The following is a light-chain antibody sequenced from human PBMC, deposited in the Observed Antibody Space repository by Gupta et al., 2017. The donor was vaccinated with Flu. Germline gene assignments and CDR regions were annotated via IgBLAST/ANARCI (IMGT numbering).Light chain of an antibody. CDR2: DES. Sequence: YVLPQPPSVSVAPGQTARITCGGKNIGNKGVHWYQQAPGQAPVLVVYDESDRPAGNPERVSGSKSGNTATLTISRVEAEEEADDYCQVWDGSGDLRDVVFGGGTKLAVL. CDR3: QVWDGSGDLRDVV. J-gene: IGLJ2*01. V-gene: IGLV3-21*02. CDR1: NIGNKG.